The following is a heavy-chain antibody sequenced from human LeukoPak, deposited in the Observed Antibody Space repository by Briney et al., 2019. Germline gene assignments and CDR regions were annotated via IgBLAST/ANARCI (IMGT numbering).Heavy chain of an antibody. CDR2: IRFDGSKK. V-gene: IGHV3-30*02. CDR3: AKDRPPQYDSGTYSDY. CDR1: GFTFNNYG. Sequence: RGSLRLSCVASGFTFNNYGIHWIRQAPGKGLEWVAFIRFDGSKKFYSDSVKGRFTISRDNSKNTLYLQMNSLRAEDSAVYFCAKDRPPQYDSGTYSDYWGQGTLVTVSS. D-gene: IGHD3-10*01. J-gene: IGHJ4*02.